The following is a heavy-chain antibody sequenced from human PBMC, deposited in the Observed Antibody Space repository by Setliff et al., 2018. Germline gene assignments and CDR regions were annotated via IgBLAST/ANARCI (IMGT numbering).Heavy chain of an antibody. V-gene: IGHV3-11*01. CDR3: ARVHYETSTYSPTLFDH. J-gene: IGHJ4*02. CDR2: ISNDAYTI. CDR1: GLTFADAW. D-gene: IGHD3-22*01. Sequence: GGSLRLSCTASGLTFADAWMNWVRQAPGKGLEWVSYISNDAYTIHYADSMKGRLTISRDNSKNSVFLQMNSLRVEDTAVYYCARVHYETSTYSPTLFDHWGQGALVTVSS.